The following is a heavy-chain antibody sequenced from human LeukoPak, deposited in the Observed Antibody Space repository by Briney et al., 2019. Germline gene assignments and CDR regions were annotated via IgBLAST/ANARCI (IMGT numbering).Heavy chain of an antibody. Sequence: GGSLRLSCAASGFTFRSYAMNWVRQAPGKGLEWVSDISGSGNTTNYADSVKGRFTISRDNSKNTLYLQMNSLRAEDTAVYYCAKSITMIVVVVGNAFDIWGQGTMVTVSS. CDR1: GFTFRSYA. CDR2: ISGSGNTT. D-gene: IGHD3-22*01. V-gene: IGHV3-23*01. J-gene: IGHJ3*02. CDR3: AKSITMIVVVVGNAFDI.